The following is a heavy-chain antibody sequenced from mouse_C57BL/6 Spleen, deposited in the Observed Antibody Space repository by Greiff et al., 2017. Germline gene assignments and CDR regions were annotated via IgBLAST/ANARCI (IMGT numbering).Heavy chain of an antibody. J-gene: IGHJ4*01. CDR1: GYTFTDYY. CDR2: INPNNGGT. CDR3: ARLRVVDARDY. Sequence: VQLQQSGPELVKPGASVKISCKASGYTFTDYYMNWVKQSHGKSLEWIGDINPNNGGTSYNQKFKGKATLTVDKASSITYMEIRSLTSEDSEVYYCARLRVVDARDYWGQGTAVTVSS. V-gene: IGHV1-26*01. D-gene: IGHD1-1*01.